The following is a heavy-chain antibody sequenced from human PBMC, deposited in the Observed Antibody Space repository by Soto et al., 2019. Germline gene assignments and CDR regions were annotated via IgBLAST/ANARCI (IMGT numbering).Heavy chain of an antibody. CDR3: ARGGRHVGGSGTGFFDL. Sequence: EVQLVESGGGLVQPGGYLRLSCAASGLTVSNNYINWVRQAPGKGLEWVSVIYSDGSTYYPDSVKGRFTISSDISQNMLFLQMNRLRVEDTAVYYCARGGRHVGGSGTGFFDLWGRGTLVTVSS. CDR1: GLTVSNNY. J-gene: IGHJ2*01. V-gene: IGHV3-53*01. D-gene: IGHD1-1*01. CDR2: IYSDGST.